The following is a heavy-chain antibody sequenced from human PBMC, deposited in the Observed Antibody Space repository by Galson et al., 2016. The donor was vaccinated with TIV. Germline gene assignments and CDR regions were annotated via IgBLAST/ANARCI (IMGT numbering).Heavy chain of an antibody. CDR1: GFTFSDYG. Sequence: SLRLSCAASGFTFSDYGIHWVRQAPGKGLEWVAVTSFDGSCTNFADSVKGRFIISRDNSKSTVSLHMNNLRVEDTAVYYCARDPRVYGDYLLAYFDYWGQGTLVTVSS. D-gene: IGHD4-17*01. J-gene: IGHJ4*02. V-gene: IGHV3-30*03. CDR2: TSFDGSCT. CDR3: ARDPRVYGDYLLAYFDY.